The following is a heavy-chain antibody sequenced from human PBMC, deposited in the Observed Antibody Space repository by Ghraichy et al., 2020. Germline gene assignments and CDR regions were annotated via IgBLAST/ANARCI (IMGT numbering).Heavy chain of an antibody. CDR2: IYYSGST. CDR1: GGSISSYY. CDR3: ARDRGAVADPYYYYGMDV. Sequence: SETLSLTCTVSGGSISSYYWSWIRQPPGKGLEWIGYIYYSGSTNYNPSLKSRVTISVDTSKNQFSLKLSSVTAADTAVYYCARDRGAVADPYYYYGMDVWGQGTTVTVSS. D-gene: IGHD6-19*01. J-gene: IGHJ6*02. V-gene: IGHV4-59*01.